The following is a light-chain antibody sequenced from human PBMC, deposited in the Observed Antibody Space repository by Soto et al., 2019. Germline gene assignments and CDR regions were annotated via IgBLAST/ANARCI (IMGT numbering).Light chain of an antibody. J-gene: IGKJ1*01. CDR2: GAS. Sequence: EVVLTQSPGTLSLSPGERATLQCRASQSFGSYLAWFQQKPGQAPRLLIFGASGRATGIPDRFSGSGSGTDFTLTIGRLDPEDFAVYYCQQYGKSPWTFGQGTTVEIK. CDR3: QQYGKSPWT. CDR1: QSFGSY. V-gene: IGKV3-20*01.